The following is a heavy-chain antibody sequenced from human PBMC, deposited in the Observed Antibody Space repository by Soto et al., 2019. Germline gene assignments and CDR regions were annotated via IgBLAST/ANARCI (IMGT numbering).Heavy chain of an antibody. CDR3: AKSSGAVSRGDYYYCGMDV. CDR2: IIPIFGTA. CDR1: GGTFSSYA. D-gene: IGHD6-19*01. Sequence: SVKVSCKASGGTFSSYAISWVRQAPGQGLEWMGGIIPIFGTANYAQKFQGRATITADESTSTAYMELSSLRSEDTAVYYCAKSSGAVSRGDYYYCGMDVWGQGTTVTVSS. J-gene: IGHJ6*02. V-gene: IGHV1-69*13.